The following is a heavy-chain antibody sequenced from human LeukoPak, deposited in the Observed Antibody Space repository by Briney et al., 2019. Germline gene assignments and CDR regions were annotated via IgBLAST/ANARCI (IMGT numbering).Heavy chain of an antibody. D-gene: IGHD2-2*01. CDR3: ARDPRYCSSISCPSLDY. CDR2: ISSSGSTI. J-gene: IGHJ4*02. CDR1: GFTFSDYY. V-gene: IGHV3-11*01. Sequence: GGSLRLSCAASGFTFSDYYMSWIRQAPGKGLEWVSYISSSGSTIYYADSVKGRFTISRDNAKNSLYLQMISLRAEDTAVYYCARDPRYCSSISCPSLDYWGQGTLVTVSS.